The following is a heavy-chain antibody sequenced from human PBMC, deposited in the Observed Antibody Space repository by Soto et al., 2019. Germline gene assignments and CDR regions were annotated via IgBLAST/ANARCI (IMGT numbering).Heavy chain of an antibody. CDR2: IIPIFGTA. V-gene: IGHV1-69*06. J-gene: IGHJ4*02. CDR1: GGTFSSYA. Sequence: QVQLVQSGAEVKKPGSSVKVSCKASGGTFSSYAISWVRQAPGQGLEWMGGIIPIFGTANYAQKFQGRVRIPADISTGTAYRGLSSLGSGDTAVYYCAREGGVGATTGWDWGQGTLVTVSS. CDR3: AREGGVGATTGWD. D-gene: IGHD1-26*01.